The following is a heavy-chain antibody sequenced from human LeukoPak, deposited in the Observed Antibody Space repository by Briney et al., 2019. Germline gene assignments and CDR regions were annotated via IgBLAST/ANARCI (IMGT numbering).Heavy chain of an antibody. V-gene: IGHV1-46*01. CDR1: GYTFTSYY. J-gene: IGHJ5*02. Sequence: APVTVSCKASGYTFTSYYIHWVRQAPGQGLEWMGIINPSGGSTSYAQKFQGRVTMTRDTSTSTVYMQLSSVRSEDTAVYYCARGVPGRVYDSSKKGLFDPWGQGILVTVSS. CDR3: ARGVPGRVYDSSKKGLFDP. D-gene: IGHD3-22*01. CDR2: INPSGGST.